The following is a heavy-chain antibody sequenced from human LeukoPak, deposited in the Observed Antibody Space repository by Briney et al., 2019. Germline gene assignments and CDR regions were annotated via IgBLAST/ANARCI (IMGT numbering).Heavy chain of an antibody. V-gene: IGHV3-30*03. CDR3: AREATVTTWAFFDY. CDR1: GFTFSTHW. D-gene: IGHD4-17*01. Sequence: EGSLRLSCAASGFTFSTHWMYWVRQAPGKGPEWVAVISYDGSIKYYADSVKGRFTISRDNSKNTLYLQMNSLRAEDTAVYYCAREATVTTWAFFDYWGQGTLVTVSS. J-gene: IGHJ4*02. CDR2: ISYDGSIK.